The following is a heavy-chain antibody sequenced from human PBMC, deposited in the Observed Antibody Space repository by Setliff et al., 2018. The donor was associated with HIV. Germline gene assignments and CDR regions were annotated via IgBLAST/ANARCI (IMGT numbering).Heavy chain of an antibody. CDR2: ISGGGDFI. V-gene: IGHV3-23*01. CDR1: GGSFSGYY. D-gene: IGHD3-16*01. Sequence: ETLSLTCAVYGGSFSGYYWGWIRQAPGKGLEWVSSISGGGDFIYYADSVKGRFTISRDNSKNTLYLQMNSLRAEDTAVYYCGKAPYPQYYYYYMDVWGKGTTVTVSS. J-gene: IGHJ6*03. CDR3: GKAPYPQYYYYYMDV.